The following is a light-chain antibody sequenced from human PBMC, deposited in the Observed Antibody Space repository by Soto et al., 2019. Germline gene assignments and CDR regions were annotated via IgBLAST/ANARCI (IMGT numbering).Light chain of an antibody. J-gene: IGKJ2*01. CDR2: SAT. Sequence: DIQLTQSPSFLAASVGDRVTITCRASQGIASFLAWYQQKPGKAPKLLIYSATTLQTGVSSRFSGSRSGPEFTLTISSLQPEDFATYYCQQLNSYPYTF. V-gene: IGKV1-9*01. CDR1: QGIASF. CDR3: QQLNSYPYT.